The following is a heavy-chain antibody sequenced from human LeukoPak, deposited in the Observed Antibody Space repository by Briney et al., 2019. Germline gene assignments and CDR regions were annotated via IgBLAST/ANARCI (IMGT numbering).Heavy chain of an antibody. Sequence: GGSLRLSCAASGFTVSSNYMSWVRQAPGKGLEWVSVICSGGSTYYADSVKGRFTISRDNSKNTLYLQMNSLRAEDTAVYYCAREVMGGDPYFDYWGQGTLVTVSS. D-gene: IGHD4-17*01. CDR2: ICSGGST. V-gene: IGHV3-53*01. J-gene: IGHJ4*02. CDR1: GFTVSSNY. CDR3: AREVMGGDPYFDY.